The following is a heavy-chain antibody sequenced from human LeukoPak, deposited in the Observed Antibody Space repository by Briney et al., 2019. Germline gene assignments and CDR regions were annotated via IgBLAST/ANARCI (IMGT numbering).Heavy chain of an antibody. Sequence: PGGSLRLSCAASGFTFSSNRMTWVRQAPGKGLEWVANIKEDGSDKYYVDSVKGRFTISRDNSKNTLYLQMNNLRAEDTAVYYCAKDIPSNYVRYFDCWGQGTLVTVSS. CDR2: IKEDGSDK. V-gene: IGHV3-7*05. CDR3: AKDIPSNYVRYFDC. D-gene: IGHD4-11*01. CDR1: GFTFSSNR. J-gene: IGHJ4*02.